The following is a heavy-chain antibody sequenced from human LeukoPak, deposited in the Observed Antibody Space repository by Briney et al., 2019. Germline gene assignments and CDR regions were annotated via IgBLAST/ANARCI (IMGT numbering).Heavy chain of an antibody. CDR1: GYTFTNYA. CDR3: ARTPYTETTFPFDY. D-gene: IGHD4-17*01. V-gene: IGHV7-4-1*02. CDR2: INTNTGNP. J-gene: IGHJ4*02. Sequence: ASVKVSCKASGYTFTNYAMNWVRLAPGQGLEWMGWINTNTGNPTYAQGFTGRFVFSLDTSVSTAYLQISSLKAEDTAVYYCARTPYTETTFPFDYWGQGTLVTISS.